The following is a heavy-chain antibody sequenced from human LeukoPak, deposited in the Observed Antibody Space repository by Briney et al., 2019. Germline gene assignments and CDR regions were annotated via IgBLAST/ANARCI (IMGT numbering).Heavy chain of an antibody. CDR1: GFTFSSYP. Sequence: PGGSLRLSCAASGFTFSSYPMHWVRQAPGKGLEWVAVISFDGSVTYYAGSVKGRFTISRDNSKNTLNLQMNSLRAEDAAVYYCARGYSSDNWGQGTLVTVSS. J-gene: IGHJ4*02. CDR2: ISFDGSVT. CDR3: ARGYSSDN. V-gene: IGHV3-30*14. D-gene: IGHD2-21*01.